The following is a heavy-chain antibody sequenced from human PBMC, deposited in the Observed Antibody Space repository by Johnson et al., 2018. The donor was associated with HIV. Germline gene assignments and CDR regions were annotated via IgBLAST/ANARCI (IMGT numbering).Heavy chain of an antibody. Sequence: VQLMESGGGVVQPGMSLRLSCAASGFTFSSYAMHWVRQAPGKGLEWVAVISYDGSKKYYADSVKGRFTISRDNSKNTLYLQMNSLRAEDTAVYYCARDKWELLGAFDIWGQGTMVTVSS. V-gene: IGHV3-30-3*01. D-gene: IGHD1-26*01. J-gene: IGHJ3*02. CDR3: ARDKWELLGAFDI. CDR1: GFTFSSYA. CDR2: ISYDGSKK.